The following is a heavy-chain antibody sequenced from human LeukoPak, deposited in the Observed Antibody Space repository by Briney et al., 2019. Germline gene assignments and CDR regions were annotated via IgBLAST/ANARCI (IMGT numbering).Heavy chain of an antibody. Sequence: GGSLRLSCSASGFTFSTYGMSWVRQAPGKGLEWVSAISGSGGSTYYADSVKGRFTISRDNSKNTLYLQMNSLRAEDTAVYYCAKVVAAAGSFSGIDPWGQGTLVTVSS. CDR2: ISGSGGST. J-gene: IGHJ5*02. CDR1: GFTFSTYG. CDR3: AKVVAAAGSFSGIDP. D-gene: IGHD6-13*01. V-gene: IGHV3-23*01.